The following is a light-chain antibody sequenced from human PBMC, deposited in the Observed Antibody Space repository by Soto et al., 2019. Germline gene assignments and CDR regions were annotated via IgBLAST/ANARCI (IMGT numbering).Light chain of an antibody. Sequence: SQSLLSMHVTPGEPATISCRSSQCLLHSSRPNYLDWYLQKPEQSPHLLINLGTELASGFPDSVSGRGSGTDITRINSSQQPDDYSTYYSQHRAAFGQGTKVDI. V-gene: IGKV2-28*01. CDR1: QCLLHSSRPNY. CDR3: QHRAA. CDR2: LGT. J-gene: IGKJ1*01.